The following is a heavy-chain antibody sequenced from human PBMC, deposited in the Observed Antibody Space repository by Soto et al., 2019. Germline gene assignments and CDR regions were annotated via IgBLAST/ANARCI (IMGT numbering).Heavy chain of an antibody. CDR1: GYTFTSYA. J-gene: IGHJ4*02. CDR3: ARSIVVVTALDY. Sequence: QVQLVQSGAEEKKPGASVKVSCKASGYTFTSYAMHWVRQAPGQRLEWMGWTNAGNGNTNYSQKCQGRVTITRDTSASTAYMELSSLRSKDTAVYYCARSIVVVTALDYWGQGTLVTVSS. V-gene: IGHV1-3*05. D-gene: IGHD2-21*02. CDR2: TNAGNGNT.